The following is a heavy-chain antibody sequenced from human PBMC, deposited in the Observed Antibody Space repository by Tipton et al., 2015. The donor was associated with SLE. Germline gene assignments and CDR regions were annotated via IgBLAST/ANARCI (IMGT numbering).Heavy chain of an antibody. CDR1: GDSISSGGYY. J-gene: IGHJ3*02. V-gene: IGHV4-31*03. CDR3: AREPRPRGALKGAFDI. Sequence: TLSLTCTVSGDSISSGGYYWGWIRQHPGKGLEWIGHIRYSGATYYNSSLESRVTMSLDMSKNQFSLKLSSVTAADTAVYYCAREPRPRGALKGAFDIWGQGTMVTVSS. CDR2: IRYSGAT.